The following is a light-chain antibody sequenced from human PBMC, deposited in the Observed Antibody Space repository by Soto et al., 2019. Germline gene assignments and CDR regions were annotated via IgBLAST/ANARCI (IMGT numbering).Light chain of an antibody. CDR1: SSNIGSES. CDR3: AAWDDSLNGYV. Sequence: QSALTQPPSTSGTPGQRVTISCSGSSSNIGSESVNGYQQLPGTAPKLLIYSYNQRPSGVPDRFSGSKSGTSASLAISGLQSEDEADYICAAWDDSLNGYVFGLGTKVTVL. V-gene: IGLV1-44*01. J-gene: IGLJ1*01. CDR2: SYN.